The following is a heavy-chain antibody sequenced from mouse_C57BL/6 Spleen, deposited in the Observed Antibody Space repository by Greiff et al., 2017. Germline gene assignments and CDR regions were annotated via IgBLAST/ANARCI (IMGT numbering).Heavy chain of an antibody. Sequence: QVQLQQPGAELVMPGASVKLSCKASGYTFTSYWMHWVKQRPGQGLEWIGEIDPSDSYTNYNQKFKGKSTLIVDTSSSTAYMQLSSLTSADSAVYYCARGGTHSSAFAYWGQGTLVTVSA. CDR1: GYTFTSYW. D-gene: IGHD3-2*02. CDR2: IDPSDSYT. V-gene: IGHV1-69*01. CDR3: ARGGTHSSAFAY. J-gene: IGHJ3*01.